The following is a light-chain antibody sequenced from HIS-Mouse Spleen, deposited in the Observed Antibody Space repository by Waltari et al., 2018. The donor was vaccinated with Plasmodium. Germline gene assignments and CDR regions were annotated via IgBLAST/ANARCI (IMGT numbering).Light chain of an antibody. V-gene: IGKV1-8*01. CDR3: QQYYSYPLT. Sequence: AIRMTQSPSSFSASTGDRVTITCRASQGISSYLAWYQQKPGKAPKFLNYAASTLQSGVPSRFSGSGSGTDFTLTISCLQSEDFATYYCQQYYSYPLTFGGGTKVEIK. CDR2: AAS. J-gene: IGKJ4*01. CDR1: QGISSY.